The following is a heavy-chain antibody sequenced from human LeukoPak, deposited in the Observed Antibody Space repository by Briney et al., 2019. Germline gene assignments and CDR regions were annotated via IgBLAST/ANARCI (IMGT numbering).Heavy chain of an antibody. CDR2: IYYSGST. CDR1: GGSISSYY. Sequence: PSETLSLTCTVSGGSISSYYWSWIRQPPGKGLEWIGYIYYSGSTNYNPSLKSRVTISVDTSKNQFSLKLSSVTAADTAVYYCARGATAMVSFYCDYWGQGTLVTVSS. J-gene: IGHJ4*02. V-gene: IGHV4-59*01. CDR3: ARGATAMVSFYCDY. D-gene: IGHD5-18*01.